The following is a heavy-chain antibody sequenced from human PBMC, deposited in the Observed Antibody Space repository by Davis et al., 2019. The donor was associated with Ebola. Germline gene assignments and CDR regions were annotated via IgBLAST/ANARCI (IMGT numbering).Heavy chain of an antibody. D-gene: IGHD5-18*01. CDR1: GYIFSIYT. CDR3: ARDQGTAMIYY. V-gene: IGHV1-3*01. CDR2: INAGSGDT. J-gene: IGHJ4*02. Sequence: AASVKVSCKTSGYIFSIYTFHWVRQAPGQSLEWIGWINAGSGDTKYSQKFQGRISISRDTSANTAYMELSSLRSEDSAVYYCARDQGTAMIYYWGQGTLVTVSS.